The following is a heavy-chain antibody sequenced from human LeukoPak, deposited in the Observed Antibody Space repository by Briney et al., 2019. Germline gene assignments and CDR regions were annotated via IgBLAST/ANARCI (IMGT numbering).Heavy chain of an antibody. CDR1: GGSISSYY. CDR3: ARVNYGSGSYLYFDY. J-gene: IGHJ4*02. V-gene: IGHV4-59*01. CDR2: IYYSGST. Sequence: SETLSLTCTVSGGSISSYYWSWIRQPPGKGLEWIGYIYYSGSTNYNPSLKSRVTISVDTFKNQFSLKLSSVTAADTAVYYCARVNYGSGSYLYFDYWGQGTLVTVSS. D-gene: IGHD3-10*01.